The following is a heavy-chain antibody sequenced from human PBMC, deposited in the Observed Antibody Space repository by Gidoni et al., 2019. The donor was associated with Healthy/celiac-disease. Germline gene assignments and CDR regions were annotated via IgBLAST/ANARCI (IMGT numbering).Heavy chain of an antibody. CDR3: AIKEGYDTNWFDP. CDR1: AGSISRSSYY. J-gene: IGHJ5*02. D-gene: IGHD3-22*01. Sequence: QLHLQASCPGLVHPSSTLSLTGPVSAGSISRSSYYWGWIRQPPGKGLELIGSIYYSGSTYYNPSVKSRVTIAVDTSKNQFSLKLSSVTAADTAVYYCAIKEGYDTNWFDPWGQGTLVTVSS. V-gene: IGHV4-39*01. CDR2: IYYSGST.